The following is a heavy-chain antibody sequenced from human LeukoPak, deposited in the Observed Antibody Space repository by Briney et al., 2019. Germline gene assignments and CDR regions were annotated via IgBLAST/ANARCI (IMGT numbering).Heavy chain of an antibody. CDR3: AIMHGYYDGSGFWVQ. CDR1: GFTFSSYA. Sequence: GSLRLSCAASGFTFSSYAMSWVRQAPGKGLEWVSFISPSGDRTSNADSVEGRFTISRDYTRNTLYLQMNSLRDEDTGVYYCAIMHGYYDGSGFWVQWGQGTLVTVSS. V-gene: IGHV3-23*01. J-gene: IGHJ4*02. D-gene: IGHD3-22*01. CDR2: ISPSGDRT.